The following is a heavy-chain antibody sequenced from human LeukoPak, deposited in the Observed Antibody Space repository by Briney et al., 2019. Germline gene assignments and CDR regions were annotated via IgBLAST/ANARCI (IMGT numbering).Heavy chain of an antibody. CDR1: GYTLTELS. CDR2: FDPEDGET. J-gene: IGHJ4*02. Sequence: ASVKVSCKVSGYTLTELSMHWVRQAPGKGLEWMGGFDPEDGETIYAQKFQGRVTMTEDTSTGTAYMELSSLRSEDTAVYYCATPNHYYHSNLYHFDYWGQGTLVTVSS. CDR3: ATPNHYYHSNLYHFDY. D-gene: IGHD3-22*01. V-gene: IGHV1-24*01.